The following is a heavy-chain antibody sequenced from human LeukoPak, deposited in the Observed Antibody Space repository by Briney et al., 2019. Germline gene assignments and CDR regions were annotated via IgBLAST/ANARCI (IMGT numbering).Heavy chain of an antibody. CDR3: ARGYCSSTSCPGIGAFDI. Sequence: GGSLRLSCAASGFTFSSYSMNWVRQAPGKGLEWVSFISSSSSYIYYADSVKGRFTISRDNAKNSLYLQMNSLRAGDTAVYYCARGYCSSTSCPGIGAFDIWGQGTMVTVSS. V-gene: IGHV3-21*01. D-gene: IGHD2-2*01. CDR2: ISSSSSYI. CDR1: GFTFSSYS. J-gene: IGHJ3*02.